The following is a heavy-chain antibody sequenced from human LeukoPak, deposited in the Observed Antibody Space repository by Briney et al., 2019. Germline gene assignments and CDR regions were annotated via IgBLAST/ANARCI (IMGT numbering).Heavy chain of an antibody. V-gene: IGHV4-34*01. J-gene: IGHJ4*02. Sequence: SETLSLTCALDGGSFSGYYWSWIRQPPGKGLEWIGEINHSGSTNYNPSLKSRVTISVDTSKNQFSLKLSSVTAADTAVYYCARVSPYPDPNFDYWGQGTLVTVSS. CDR3: ARVSPYPDPNFDY. CDR2: INHSGST. CDR1: GGSFSGYY.